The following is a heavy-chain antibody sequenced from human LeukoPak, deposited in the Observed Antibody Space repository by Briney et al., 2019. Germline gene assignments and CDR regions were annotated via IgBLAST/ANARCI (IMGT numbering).Heavy chain of an antibody. CDR2: IYHSGST. CDR3: ARGYSYGYGGRYFDY. Sequence: SETLSLTCTVSGGSISSGGYYWSWIRQPPGKGLEWIGYIYHSGSTYYNPSLKSRVTISVDRSKNQFSLKLSSVTAADTAVYYCARGYSYGYGGRYFDYWGQGTLVTVSS. CDR1: GGSISSGGYY. J-gene: IGHJ4*02. D-gene: IGHD5-18*01. V-gene: IGHV4-30-2*01.